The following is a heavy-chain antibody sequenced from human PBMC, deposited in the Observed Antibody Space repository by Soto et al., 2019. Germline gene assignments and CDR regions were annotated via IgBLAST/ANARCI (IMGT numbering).Heavy chain of an antibody. V-gene: IGHV4-31*03. J-gene: IGHJ3*02. Sequence: SETLSLTCTVSGCSISSGGYYWSWIRQHPGKGLEWIGYIYYSGSTYYNPSLKSRVTISVDTSKNQFSLKLSSVTAADTAVYYCARDQQGISAFDIWGQGTMVTVSS. CDR3: ARDQQGISAFDI. D-gene: IGHD7-27*01. CDR2: IYYSGST. CDR1: GCSISSGGYY.